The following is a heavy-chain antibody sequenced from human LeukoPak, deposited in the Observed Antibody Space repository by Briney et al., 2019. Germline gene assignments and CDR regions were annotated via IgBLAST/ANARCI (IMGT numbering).Heavy chain of an antibody. Sequence: SETLSLTCSVSGGSISSSSYYWGWIRQPPGKGLEWIGSIYYSGSTYYNPSLKSRVTISVDTSKNQFSLKLSSVTAADTAVYYCARDAVRITMIVVAPPRPVWGQGTMVTVSS. V-gene: IGHV4-39*07. J-gene: IGHJ3*01. CDR1: GGSISSSSYY. CDR3: ARDAVRITMIVVAPPRPV. CDR2: IYYSGST. D-gene: IGHD3-22*01.